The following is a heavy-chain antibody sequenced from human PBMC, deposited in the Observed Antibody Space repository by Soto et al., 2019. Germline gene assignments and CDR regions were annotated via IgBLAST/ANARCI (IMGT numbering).Heavy chain of an antibody. D-gene: IGHD3-3*01. Sequence: SAPLSLTCSVSGDSVTSDTYYWGWIRQLPGRGLEWIGYSSYSENTYYNPSLKSRVTLSVDSSKNHFSLNLNSVTAADSAIYYCVRGSGYSTGYFDYWGQGSQVTVSS. CDR1: GDSVTSDTYY. V-gene: IGHV4-39*02. CDR2: SSYSENT. J-gene: IGHJ4*02. CDR3: VRGSGYSTGYFDY.